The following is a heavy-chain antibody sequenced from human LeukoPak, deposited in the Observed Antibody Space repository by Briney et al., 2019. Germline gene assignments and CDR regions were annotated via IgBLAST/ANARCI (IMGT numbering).Heavy chain of an antibody. CDR2: ISYDGSNK. CDR1: GFTFSSYA. J-gene: IGHJ4*02. V-gene: IGHV3-30-3*01. Sequence: GGSLRLSCAASGFTFSSYAMHWVRQAPGKGLEWVAVISYDGSNKYYADSVKGRFTISRDNAKNSLYLQMNSLRAEDTAVYYCARGGYYFDYWGQGTLVTVSS. CDR3: ARGGYYFDY.